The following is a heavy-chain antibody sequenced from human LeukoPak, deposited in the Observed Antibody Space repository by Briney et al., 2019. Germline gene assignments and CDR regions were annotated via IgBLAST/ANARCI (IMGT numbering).Heavy chain of an antibody. CDR1: GXSFSTYC. Sequence: GESLKISFKGSGXSFSTYCINWVRQMPGKGLEWMGRIDPGDSYTNYSPSFQGHVTISADKSITTAYLQWSSLKASDTAMYYCATRPISSKDSSGWYPSFDYWGQGTLVTVSS. V-gene: IGHV5-10-1*01. D-gene: IGHD6-19*01. CDR2: IDPGDSYT. J-gene: IGHJ4*02. CDR3: ATRPISSKDSSGWYPSFDY.